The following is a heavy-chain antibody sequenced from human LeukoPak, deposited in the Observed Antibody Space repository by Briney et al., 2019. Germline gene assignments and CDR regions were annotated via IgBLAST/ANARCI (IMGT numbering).Heavy chain of an antibody. CDR2: IYIGGTT. CDR1: VITVSSYY. Sequence: GGSLRLSCAASVITVSSYYMNWVRQAPGKGLEWVSVIYIGGTTYYADSVKGRFTVSRDDSKNTLYLRMNSLRAEDTAVYYCARTSASGYDRGSYYYGMDVWGQGTTVTVSS. CDR3: ARTSASGYDRGSYYYGMDV. D-gene: IGHD5-12*01. J-gene: IGHJ6*02. V-gene: IGHV3-66*01.